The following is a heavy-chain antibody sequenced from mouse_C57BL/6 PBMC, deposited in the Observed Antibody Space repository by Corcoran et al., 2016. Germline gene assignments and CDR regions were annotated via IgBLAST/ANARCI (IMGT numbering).Heavy chain of an antibody. Sequence: QIQLVQSGPELKKPGETVKISCKASGYTFTTYGMSWVKQAPGKGLKWMGWINTYSGVPTYADDFKGRFAFSLETSASTAYLQINNLKNEDTATYFCARGALDDGYSFDCWGQGTTLTVSS. D-gene: IGHD2-3*01. CDR2: INTYSGVP. V-gene: IGHV9-3*01. J-gene: IGHJ2*01. CDR3: ARGALDDGYSFDC. CDR1: GYTFTTYG.